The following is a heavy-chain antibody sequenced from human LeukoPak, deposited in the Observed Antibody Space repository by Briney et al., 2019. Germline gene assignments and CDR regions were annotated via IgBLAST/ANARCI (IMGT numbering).Heavy chain of an antibody. J-gene: IGHJ4*02. CDR1: GGTFSSYA. CDR3: ARGPDTAMVKALFY. CDR2: IIPIFGTA. Sequence: GASVKVSCKASGGTFSSYAISWVRQAPGQGLEWMGGIIPIFGTANYAQKFQGRVTITADESTSTAYMELSSLRSEDTAVYYCARGPDTAMVKALFYWGQGTLVTVSS. D-gene: IGHD5-18*01. V-gene: IGHV1-69*13.